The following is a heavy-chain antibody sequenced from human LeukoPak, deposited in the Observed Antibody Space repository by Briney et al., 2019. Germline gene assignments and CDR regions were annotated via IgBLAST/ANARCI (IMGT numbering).Heavy chain of an antibody. Sequence: PGGSLRLSCAASGFDFSSNWMHWVRQAPGKGLEWVSYISSSSSTIYYADSVKGRFTISRDNAKNSLYLQMNSLRAEDTAVYYCARDETPTNGYDSYDFWGQGTLVTVST. V-gene: IGHV3-48*04. CDR2: ISSSSSTI. CDR1: GFDFSSNW. CDR3: ARDETPTNGYDSYDF. J-gene: IGHJ4*02. D-gene: IGHD5-12*01.